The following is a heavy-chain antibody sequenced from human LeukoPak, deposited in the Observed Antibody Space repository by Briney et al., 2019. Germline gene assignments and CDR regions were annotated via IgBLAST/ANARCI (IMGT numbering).Heavy chain of an antibody. CDR2: IYYSGST. CDR3: ARGRITMIVVVTDWFDP. CDR1: GGSISINDYF. J-gene: IGHJ5*02. Sequence: SETLSLTCAVSGGSISINDYFWAWIRQSPGKGLEWIGSIYYSGSTYYNPSLKSRVTISVDTSKNQFSLKLSSVTAADTAVYYCARGRITMIVVVTDWFDPWGQGTLVTVSS. V-gene: IGHV4-39*07. D-gene: IGHD3-22*01.